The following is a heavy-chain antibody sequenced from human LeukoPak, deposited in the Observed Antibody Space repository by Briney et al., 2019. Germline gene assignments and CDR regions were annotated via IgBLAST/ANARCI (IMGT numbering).Heavy chain of an antibody. V-gene: IGHV1-69*05. CDR3: ARGDSSSWHDAFDI. CDR1: GGTFSSYA. CDR2: IIPIFGTA. Sequence: PGGSLRLSCKASGGTFSSYAISWVRQAPGQGLEWMGGIIPIFGTANYAQKFQGRVTITTDESTSTAYMELSSLRSEDTAVYYCARGDSSSWHDAFDIWGQGTMVTVSS. J-gene: IGHJ3*02. D-gene: IGHD6-13*01.